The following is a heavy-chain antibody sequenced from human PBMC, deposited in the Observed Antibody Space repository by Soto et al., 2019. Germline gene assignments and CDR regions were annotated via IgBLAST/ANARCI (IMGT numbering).Heavy chain of an antibody. CDR3: ARHNSFLTSITIFGVVPKPGYFDY. Sequence: SETLSLTCTISAGSISSSSYYWGWIRQPPGKGLEWIGSIYYSGSTYYNPSLKSRVTISVDTSKNQFSLKLSSVTAADTAVYYCARHNSFLTSITIFGVVPKPGYFDYWGQGTLVTVSS. CDR2: IYYSGST. D-gene: IGHD3-3*01. CDR1: AGSISSSSYY. V-gene: IGHV4-39*01. J-gene: IGHJ4*02.